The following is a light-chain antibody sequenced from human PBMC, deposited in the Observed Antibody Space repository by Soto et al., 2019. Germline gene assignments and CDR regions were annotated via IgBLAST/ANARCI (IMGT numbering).Light chain of an antibody. CDR2: AAS. V-gene: IGKV1-39*01. J-gene: IGKJ2*02. CDR3: QQSYSTPRT. CDR1: QSISSY. Sequence: DIQMTQSPSSLSASVGDRVTITCRASQSISSYLNWYQQKPGKAPKLLIYAASSLQSGVPSRFSGSGSGTDFTLTIRSLQPEDFATYYCQQSYSTPRTLGQGTKLEIK.